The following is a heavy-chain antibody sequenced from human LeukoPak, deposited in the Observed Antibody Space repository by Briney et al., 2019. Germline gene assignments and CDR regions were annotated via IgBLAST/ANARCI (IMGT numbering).Heavy chain of an antibody. CDR3: ARGGEYSSGWYSGY. J-gene: IGHJ4*02. D-gene: IGHD6-19*01. CDR1: GFTFSNAW. CDR2: INSDGSST. V-gene: IGHV3-74*01. Sequence: GGSLRLSCAASGFTFSNAWMYWVRQAPGKGLVWVSRINSDGSSTSYADSVKGRFTISRDNAKNTLYLQMNSLRAEDTAVYYCARGGEYSSGWYSGYWGQGTLVTVSS.